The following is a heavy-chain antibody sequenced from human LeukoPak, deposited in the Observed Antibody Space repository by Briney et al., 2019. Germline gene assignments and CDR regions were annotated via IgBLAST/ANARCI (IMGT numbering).Heavy chain of an antibody. Sequence: SETLSLTCTVSGGSISSSTDNWSWIRQPPGKGLEWIGYIYYSGSTNYNPSLKSRVTISVDTSKNQFSLKLSSVTAADTAVYYCARGRGKTRMRIYFDYWGQGTLVTVSS. V-gene: IGHV4-61*05. D-gene: IGHD2-15*01. CDR1: GGSISSSTDN. J-gene: IGHJ4*02. CDR2: IYYSGST. CDR3: ARGRGKTRMRIYFDY.